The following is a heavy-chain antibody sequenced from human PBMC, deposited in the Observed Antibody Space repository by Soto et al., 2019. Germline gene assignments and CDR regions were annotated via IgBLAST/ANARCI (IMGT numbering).Heavy chain of an antibody. CDR2: ISSSSSYI. V-gene: IGHV3-21*01. D-gene: IGHD3-9*01. CDR1: GFTFSSYS. J-gene: IGHJ6*03. Sequence: EVQLVESGGGLVKPGGSLRLSCAASGFTFSSYSMNWVRQAPGKGLEWVSSISSSSSYIYYADSVKGRFTISRDNAKNSLYRQRNSLRAEDTAVYYCARDPSNYDILTGYYYYYYRDVWGKGTTVTVSS. CDR3: ARDPSNYDILTGYYYYYYRDV.